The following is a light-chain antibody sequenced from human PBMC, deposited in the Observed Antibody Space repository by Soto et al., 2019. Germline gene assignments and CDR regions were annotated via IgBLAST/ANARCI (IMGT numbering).Light chain of an antibody. Sequence: DIVMTQSPDSLAVSLGERATINCKSSQSVLYSPNNKNYVAWYQQKPGQPPKLLIYWASTRESGVPDRFSGSGSETDFTLTISSLQAEDVAVYYCHHYYTKSWTFGLGTKVEIK. CDR2: WAS. J-gene: IGKJ1*01. CDR3: HHYYTKSWT. CDR1: QSVLYSPNNKNY. V-gene: IGKV4-1*01.